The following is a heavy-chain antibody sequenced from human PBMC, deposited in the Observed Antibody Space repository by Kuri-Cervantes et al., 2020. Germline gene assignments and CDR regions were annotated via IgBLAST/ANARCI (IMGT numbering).Heavy chain of an antibody. CDR2: ISSSSSYI. CDR1: GFTFSSYS. CDR3: ARLAVRGGFDY. D-gene: IGHD3-10*01. V-gene: IGHV3-21*01. J-gene: IGHJ4*02. Sequence: GGSLRLSCAASGFTFSSYSMNWVRQAPGKGLEWVSSISSSSSYIYYADSVKGRFTISRDNAKNSLYLQMNSLRAEDTAVYYCARLAVRGGFDYWGQGTLVTVSS.